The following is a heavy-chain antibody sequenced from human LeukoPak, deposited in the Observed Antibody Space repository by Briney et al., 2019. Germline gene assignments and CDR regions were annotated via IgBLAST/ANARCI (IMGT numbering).Heavy chain of an antibody. Sequence: GGSLRLSCAASGFTFNKSWMSWDRLAPGKGLEWVGRIKNKGDGGTTDYAAPVKGRFTVSRDDSRSTLYLQMNSLKTEDTAVYYCTTSGTPFEYWGQGTLVTVSS. CDR1: GFTFNKSW. J-gene: IGHJ4*02. D-gene: IGHD3-10*01. V-gene: IGHV3-15*01. CDR2: IKNKGDGGTT. CDR3: TTSGTPFEY.